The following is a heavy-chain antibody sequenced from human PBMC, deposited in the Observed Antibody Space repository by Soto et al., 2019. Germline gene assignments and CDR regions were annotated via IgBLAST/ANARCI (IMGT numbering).Heavy chain of an antibody. CDR1: GGTFSSYT. CDR3: ARVALYSSSSYYYMDV. D-gene: IGHD6-6*01. CDR2: IIPILGIA. J-gene: IGHJ6*03. V-gene: IGHV1-69*02. Sequence: SVKVSCKASGGTFSSYTISWVRQAPGQGLEWMGRIIPILGIANYAQKFQGRVTITADKSTSTAYMELSSLRSEDTAVYYCARVALYSSSSYYYMDVWGKGTTVTVSS.